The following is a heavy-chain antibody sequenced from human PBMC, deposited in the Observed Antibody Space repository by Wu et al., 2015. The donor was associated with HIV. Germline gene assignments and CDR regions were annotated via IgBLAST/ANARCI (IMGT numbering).Heavy chain of an antibody. CDR2: MNPNSGQT. Sequence: QVQLVQSGAEVKRPGASVKVSCKASGHSLINYDTHNINWVRQATGQGLEWMGWMNPNSGQTGYAQEFLDRITMTRNTSIKTFYMELRTLSSEDTAVYFCATGRPYYYDSGGHFYDAFNIWGQGTVVTVSS. D-gene: IGHD3-22*01. J-gene: IGHJ3*02. V-gene: IGHV1-8*01. CDR1: GHSLINYDTHN. CDR3: ATGRPYYYDSGGHFYDAFNI.